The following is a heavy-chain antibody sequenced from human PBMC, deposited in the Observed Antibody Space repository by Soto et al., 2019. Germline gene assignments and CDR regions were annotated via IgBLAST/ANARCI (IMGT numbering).Heavy chain of an antibody. D-gene: IGHD2-15*01. CDR2: ISYDGSNK. Sequence: QVQLVESGGGVVQHGRSLRLSCAASGFTFSSYAMHWVRQAPGKGLEWVAVISYDGSNKYYADSVKGRFTISRDNSKNTLYLQMTSLRADDTAVYYCSRDRDGGNTCTSYYYYGMDVWGQGTTVTVSS. CDR3: SRDRDGGNTCTSYYYYGMDV. CDR1: GFTFSSYA. V-gene: IGHV3-30-3*01. J-gene: IGHJ6*02.